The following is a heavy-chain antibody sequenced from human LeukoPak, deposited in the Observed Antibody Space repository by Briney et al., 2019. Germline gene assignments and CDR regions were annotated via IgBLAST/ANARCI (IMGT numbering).Heavy chain of an antibody. D-gene: IGHD6-13*01. CDR2: ISGDASVS. CDR1: RCTFRFYA. V-gene: IGHV3-23*01. J-gene: IGHJ3*02. CDR3: AKAYSSSLYGDAFHI. Sequence: GGSLRLSCAGSRCTFRFYAMTWVRLAPGKGLEWVSGISGDASVSRHADSVKGRFNISRDNSKNTLYLQLNGLRVEDTAIYYCAKAYSSSLYGDAFHIWGQGTMVTVSP.